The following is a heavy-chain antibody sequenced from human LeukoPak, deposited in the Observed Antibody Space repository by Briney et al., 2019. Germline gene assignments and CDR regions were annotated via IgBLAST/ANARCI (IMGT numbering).Heavy chain of an antibody. J-gene: IGHJ4*02. V-gene: IGHV4-38-2*02. D-gene: IGHD3-16*02. CDR3: ARGEGYYDYVWGSYRSYYFDY. CDR2: IYHSGST. Sequence: SETLSLTCTVSGYSISSGYYWGWIRQPPGKGLEWIGSIYHSGSTNYNPSLKSRVTISVDTSKNQFSLKLSSVTAADTAVYYCARGEGYYDYVWGSYRSYYFDYWGQGTLVTVSS. CDR1: GYSISSGYY.